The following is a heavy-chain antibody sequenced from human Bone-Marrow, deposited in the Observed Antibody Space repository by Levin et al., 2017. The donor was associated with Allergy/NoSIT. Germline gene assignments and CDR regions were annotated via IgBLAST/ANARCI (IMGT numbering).Heavy chain of an antibody. CDR3: ARVGYSSIGNWFDP. CDR2: IYYSGST. J-gene: IGHJ5*02. D-gene: IGHD6-13*01. Sequence: SQTLSLTCTVSGGSISSYYWSWIRQPPGKGLEWIGYIYYSGSTNYNPSLKSRVTISVDTSKNQFSLKLSPVTAADTAVYYCARVGYSSIGNWFDPWGQGTLVTVSS. CDR1: GGSISSYY. V-gene: IGHV4-59*01.